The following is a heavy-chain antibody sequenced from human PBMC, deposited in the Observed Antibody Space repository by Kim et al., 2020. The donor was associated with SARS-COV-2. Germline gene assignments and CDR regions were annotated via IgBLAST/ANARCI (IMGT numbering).Heavy chain of an antibody. CDR2: SGSI. CDR3: AKGQLIDY. V-gene: IGHV3-9*01. Sequence: SGSIGYADSVKGRFTISRDNAKNSLYLQMNSLRAEDTALYYCAKGQLIDYWGQGTLVTVSS. D-gene: IGHD6-13*01. J-gene: IGHJ4*02.